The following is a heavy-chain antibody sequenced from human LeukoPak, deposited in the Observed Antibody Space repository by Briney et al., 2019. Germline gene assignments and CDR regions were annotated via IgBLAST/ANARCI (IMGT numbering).Heavy chain of an antibody. CDR2: ISGSGGST. J-gene: IGHJ2*01. CDR1: GFTFSSYG. CDR3: AKGVPMIVVVIDDWYFDL. D-gene: IGHD3-22*01. V-gene: IGHV3-23*01. Sequence: GGSLRLSCAASGFTFSSYGMSWVRQAPGKGLEWVSAISGSGGSTYYADSVKGRFTISRDNSKNTLYLQMNSLRAEDTAVYYCAKGVPMIVVVIDDWYFDLWGRGTLVTVSS.